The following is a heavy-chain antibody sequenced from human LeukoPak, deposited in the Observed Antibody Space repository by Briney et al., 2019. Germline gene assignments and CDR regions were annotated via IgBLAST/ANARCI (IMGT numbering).Heavy chain of an antibody. CDR3: ARAIAAAGIIDY. CDR1: GYTFTSYD. CDR2: MNPNSGNT. D-gene: IGHD6-13*01. V-gene: IGHV1-8*01. J-gene: IGHJ4*02. Sequence: GASVKVSCKASGYTFTSYDINWVRQATGQGLEWMGWMNPNSGNTGYAQKFQGRVTMTRNTSISTAYMELSSLRSEDTAVYYCARAIAAAGIIDYWGQGTLVTVSS.